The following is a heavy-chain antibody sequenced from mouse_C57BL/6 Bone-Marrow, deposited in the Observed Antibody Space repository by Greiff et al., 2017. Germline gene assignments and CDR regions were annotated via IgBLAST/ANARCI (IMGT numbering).Heavy chain of an antibody. V-gene: IGHV1-39*01. J-gene: IGHJ2*02. CDR1: GYSFTDYN. CDR2: ISTNYGTT. CDR3: AITGTGCDY. D-gene: IGHD4-1*01. Sequence: VQLQQSGPELVKPGASVKISCKASGYSFTDYNMNWVKQSNGKSLEWIGVISTNYGTTSYNQKFKGKATLSVDQSSSTAYMQLNSLTSEDTAVYYCAITGTGCDYWGQGTSLTVSS.